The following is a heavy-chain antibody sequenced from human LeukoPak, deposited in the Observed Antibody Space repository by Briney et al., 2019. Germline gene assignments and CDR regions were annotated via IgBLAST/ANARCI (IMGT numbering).Heavy chain of an antibody. Sequence: SGPTLVKPTQTLTLTCTFSGFSLSTRGVGVGWIRQPPGKALERLALIYWNDDKRYSPSLKSRLTITKDTSKNQVVLIMTNMDPVDTATYYCTHRLSTTWYGNWGQGTLVTVSS. CDR1: GFSLSTRGVG. V-gene: IGHV2-5*01. CDR2: IYWNDDK. D-gene: IGHD6-13*01. J-gene: IGHJ4*02. CDR3: THRLSTTWYGN.